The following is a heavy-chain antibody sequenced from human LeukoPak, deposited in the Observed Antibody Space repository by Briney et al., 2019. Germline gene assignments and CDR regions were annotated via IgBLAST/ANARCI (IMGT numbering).Heavy chain of an antibody. CDR1: GYSFTSYW. D-gene: IGHD2-15*01. J-gene: IGHJ3*02. CDR3: ARHPYCSGGSCYSNDAFDI. Sequence: GESLKISCKGSGYSFTSYWIGWVRQMPGKDLEWMGIIYPGDSDTRYSPSFQGQVTISADKSISTAYLQWSSLKASDTAMYYCARHPYCSGGSCYSNDAFDIWGQGTMVTVSS. V-gene: IGHV5-51*01. CDR2: IYPGDSDT.